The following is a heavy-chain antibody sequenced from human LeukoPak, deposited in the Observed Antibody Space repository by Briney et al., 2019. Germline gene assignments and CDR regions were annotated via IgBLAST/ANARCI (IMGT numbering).Heavy chain of an antibody. CDR3: ARESGIAARYYYYGMDV. Sequence: GGSLRLSCAASGFTFSSYAMHWVRQAPGKGLEWVAVISYDGSNKYYADSVKGRFTISRDNSKNTLYLQMNSLRAEDTAVYYCARESGIAARYYYYGMDVWGQGTTVTVSS. V-gene: IGHV3-30*04. CDR1: GFTFSSYA. CDR2: ISYDGSNK. J-gene: IGHJ6*02. D-gene: IGHD6-6*01.